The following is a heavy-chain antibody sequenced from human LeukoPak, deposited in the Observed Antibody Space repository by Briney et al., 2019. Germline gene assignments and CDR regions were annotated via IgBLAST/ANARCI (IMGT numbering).Heavy chain of an antibody. CDR2: ISYDGSNK. J-gene: IGHJ4*02. CDR3: ARSADYDYVWGSSFFGVPLGEIYYFDY. Sequence: GGSLRLSCAASGFTFSSYGMHWVRQAPGKGLEWVAVISYDGSNKYYADSVKGRFTISRDNSKNTLYLQMNSLRAEDTAVYYCARSADYDYVWGSSFFGVPLGEIYYFDYWGQGTLVTVSS. V-gene: IGHV3-30*03. D-gene: IGHD3-16*01. CDR1: GFTFSSYG.